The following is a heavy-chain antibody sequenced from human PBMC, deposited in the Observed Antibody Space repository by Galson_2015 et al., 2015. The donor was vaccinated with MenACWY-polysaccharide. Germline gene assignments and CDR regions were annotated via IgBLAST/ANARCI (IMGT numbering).Heavy chain of an antibody. CDR1: GFTFSSYG. CDR2: MWNVGSNE. V-gene: IGHV3-33*01. Sequence: SLRLSCATSGFTFSSYGIHWVRQAPGKGLEWVALMWNVGSNEYYADSVKGRFTISRNNSKNTVFLEMNSLRAEDTAVYYCARRHDSEHF. J-gene: IGHJ1*01. CDR3: ARRHDSEHF. D-gene: IGHD2-15*01.